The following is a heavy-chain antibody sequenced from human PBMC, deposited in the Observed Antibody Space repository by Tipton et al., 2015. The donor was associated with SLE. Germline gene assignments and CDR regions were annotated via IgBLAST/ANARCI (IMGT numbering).Heavy chain of an antibody. CDR1: GGSFSGYY. Sequence: LRLSCAVYGGSFSGYYWSWIRQPPGKGLEWIGEINHSGSTNYNPSLKSRVTISVDTSKNQFSLKLSSVTAAGTAVYYCARASWGAFDIWGQGTMVTVSS. D-gene: IGHD7-27*01. V-gene: IGHV4-34*01. CDR3: ARASWGAFDI. J-gene: IGHJ3*02. CDR2: INHSGST.